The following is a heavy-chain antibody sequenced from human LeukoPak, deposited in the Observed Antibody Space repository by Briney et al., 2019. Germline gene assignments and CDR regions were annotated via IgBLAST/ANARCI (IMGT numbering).Heavy chain of an antibody. V-gene: IGHV3-30*02. CDR1: GFTFSSYG. CDR3: AKDGPSVHPYDILTGYLDY. CDR2: IRYDGSNK. J-gene: IGHJ4*02. Sequence: PGGSLRLSCAASGFTFSSYGMHWVRQAPGKGLEWVAFIRYDGSNKYYADSVKGRFTISRDNSKNTLYLQMNSLRAEDTAVYYCAKDGPSVHPYDILTGYLDYWGQGTLVTVSS. D-gene: IGHD3-9*01.